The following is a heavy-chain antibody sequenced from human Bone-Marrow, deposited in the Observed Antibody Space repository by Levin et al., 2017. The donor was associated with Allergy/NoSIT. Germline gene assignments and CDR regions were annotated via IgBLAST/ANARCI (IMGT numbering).Heavy chain of an antibody. J-gene: IGHJ3*01. CDR3: TRARGYSTAFDV. CDR2: INPTDGRT. V-gene: IGHV1-46*03. D-gene: IGHD5-18*01. Sequence: PGESLKISCKASGYTFTDYYMHWVRQAPGQGLDWMGIINPTDGRTTYAQKFQGRVTMPRDTSTSTIYMELRSLESEDTAVYFCTRARGYSTAFDVWGQGTMVTVSS. CDR1: GYTFTDYY.